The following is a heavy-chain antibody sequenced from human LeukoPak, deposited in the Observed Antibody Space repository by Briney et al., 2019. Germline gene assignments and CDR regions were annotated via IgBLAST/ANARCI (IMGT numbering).Heavy chain of an antibody. CDR3: ARSYSTGTTNYYYYGMDV. CDR1: GFTFSSYS. CDR2: IGTSSSTI. V-gene: IGHV3-48*01. D-gene: IGHD1-1*01. Sequence: GGSLRLSCAASGFTFSSYSMNWVRQAPGKGLEWVSYIGTSSSTIYYADSVKGRFTISRHDSKNTLYLQMNSLRAEDTAVYYCARSYSTGTTNYYYYGMDVWGQGTTVTVSS. J-gene: IGHJ6*02.